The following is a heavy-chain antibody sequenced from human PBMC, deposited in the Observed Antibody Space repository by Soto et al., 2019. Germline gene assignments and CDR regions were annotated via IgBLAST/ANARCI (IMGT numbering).Heavy chain of an antibody. V-gene: IGHV3-23*01. CDR1: GFMFRSFA. CDR3: AKGIAVAGTDWFDP. D-gene: IGHD6-19*01. CDR2: IHGGGTSA. Sequence: GSLRLSCVASGFMFRSFAMSWVRQVPGEGLEWVSTIHGGGTSAYYADSVKGRFIISRDNSKNTLFLYMKSLRVDDTAVYYCAKGIAVAGTDWFDPWGQGTQVTVSS. J-gene: IGHJ5*02.